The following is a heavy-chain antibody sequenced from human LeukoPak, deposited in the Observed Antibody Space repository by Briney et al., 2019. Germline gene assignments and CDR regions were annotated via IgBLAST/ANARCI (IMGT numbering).Heavy chain of an antibody. D-gene: IGHD6-13*01. CDR3: VKIAAD. J-gene: IGHJ4*02. V-gene: IGHV3-64D*06. CDR2: ISANGGST. CDR1: GFSFSSYS. Sequence: GGSLRLSCSASGFSFSSYSMDWVRQAPGKGLEYVSDISANGGSTYYADSVKGRFTISRDNSKNTLYLQMSSLRVEDTALYYCVKIAADWGQGALVTVSS.